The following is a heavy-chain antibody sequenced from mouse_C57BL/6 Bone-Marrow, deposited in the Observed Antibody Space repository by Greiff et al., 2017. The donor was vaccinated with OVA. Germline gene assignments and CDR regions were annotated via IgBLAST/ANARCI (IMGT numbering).Heavy chain of an antibody. CDR2: IYPRSGNT. J-gene: IGHJ3*01. CDR3: ARHPAYYYGSSPWFAY. V-gene: IGHV1-81*01. Sequence: VPLQQSGAELARPGASVKLSCKASGYTFTSYGISWVKQRTGQGLEWIGEIYPRSGNTYYNEKFKGKATLTADKSSSTSYMELRSLTSEDSAVYFCARHPAYYYGSSPWFAYWGQGTLVTVSA. CDR1: GYTFTSYG. D-gene: IGHD1-1*01.